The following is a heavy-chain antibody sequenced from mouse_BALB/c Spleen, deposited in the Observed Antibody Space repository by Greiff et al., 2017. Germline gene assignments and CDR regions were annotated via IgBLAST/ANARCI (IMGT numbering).Heavy chain of an antibody. CDR2: IYPGDGDT. CDR3: ARDYDYDVSDFDY. V-gene: IGHV1-82*01. CDR1: GYAFSSSW. D-gene: IGHD2-4*01. J-gene: IGHJ2*01. Sequence: VQPGASVKISCKASGYAFSSSWMNWVKQRPGQGLEWIGRIYPGDGDTNYNGKFKGKATLTADKSSSTAYMQLSSLTSVDSAVYFCARDYDYDVSDFDYWGQGTTLTVSS.